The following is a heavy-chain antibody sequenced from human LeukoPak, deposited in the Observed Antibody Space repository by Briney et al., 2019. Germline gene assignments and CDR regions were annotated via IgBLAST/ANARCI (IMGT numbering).Heavy chain of an antibody. CDR3: ARWGDSSSPTANFQH. CDR1: GFTFTIYY. CDR2: ISSSGSTT. D-gene: IGHD6-13*01. Sequence: GGSLRLSCAVAGFTFTIYYMSWVRQAPGNGLELVSYISSSGSTTYYAHSVKGRFTISRDNAKNSMYLQMNSLRAEGTAVSYCARWGDSSSPTANFQHWGQGTLVTVSS. V-gene: IGHV3-11*01. J-gene: IGHJ1*01.